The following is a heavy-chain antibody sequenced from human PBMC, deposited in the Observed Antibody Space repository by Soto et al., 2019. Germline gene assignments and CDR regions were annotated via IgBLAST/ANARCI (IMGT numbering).Heavy chain of an antibody. D-gene: IGHD6-19*01. Sequence: PGGSLRLSCSASGFTFSSYAMHWVRQAPGQRLEYASGISSNVGTTYYVDSVKGRFIISRDNSKNTLYLQMSSLRTDDTAVYYCVKDPGAVTGDEYFQYCGLGTRVTFSS. CDR2: ISSNVGTT. J-gene: IGHJ1*01. V-gene: IGHV3-64D*06. CDR3: VKDPGAVTGDEYFQY. CDR1: GFTFSSYA.